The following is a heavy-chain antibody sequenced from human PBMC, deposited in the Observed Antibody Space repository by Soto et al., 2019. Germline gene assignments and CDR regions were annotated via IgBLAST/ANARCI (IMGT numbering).Heavy chain of an antibody. V-gene: IGHV1-69*13. CDR1: GGTFSSYA. J-gene: IGHJ3*02. CDR3: ASPLTVGATDPHGAFDI. D-gene: IGHD1-26*01. CDR2: IIPIFGTA. Sequence: GASVKVSCKASGGTFSSYAISWVRQAPGQGLEWMGGIIPIFGTANYAQKFQGRVTITADESTSTAYMELSSLRSEDTAVYYCASPLTVGATDPHGAFDIWGQGTMVTVS.